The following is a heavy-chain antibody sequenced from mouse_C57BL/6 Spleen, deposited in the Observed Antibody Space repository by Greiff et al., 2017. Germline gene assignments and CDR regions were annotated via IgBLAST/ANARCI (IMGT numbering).Heavy chain of an antibody. J-gene: IGHJ4*01. Sequence: QVQLQQSGAELVKPGASVKLSCKASGYTFTEYTIHWVKQRSGQGLEWIGWFYPGSGSIKYNENFKDKATLTADKSSSTVYMELRRLTSEDAAVYFCARHQHISLGFYYYSMDYWGQGTSVTVSS. CDR1: GYTFTEYT. CDR2: FYPGSGSI. V-gene: IGHV1-62-2*01. CDR3: ARHQHISLGFYYYSMDY. D-gene: IGHD4-1*01.